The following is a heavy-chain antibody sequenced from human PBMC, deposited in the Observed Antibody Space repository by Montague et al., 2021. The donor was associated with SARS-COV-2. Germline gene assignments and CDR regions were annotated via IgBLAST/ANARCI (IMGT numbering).Heavy chain of an antibody. Sequence: PALVKPTQTLTLTCTFSGFSLSTSGMCVSWIRQPPGKALEWLARIDWDDDKYYSTSLKTRLTISKDTSKNQVVLTMTNMDPVDTATYYCAREVGAAVDSPMDPWGQGTPVTVSS. CDR1: GFSLSTSGMC. CDR3: AREVGAAVDSPMDP. D-gene: IGHD6-13*01. CDR2: IDWDDDK. J-gene: IGHJ5*02. V-gene: IGHV2-70*11.